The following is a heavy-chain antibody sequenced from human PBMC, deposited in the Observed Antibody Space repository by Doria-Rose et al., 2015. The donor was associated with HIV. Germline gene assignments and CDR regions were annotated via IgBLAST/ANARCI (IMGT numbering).Heavy chain of an antibody. CDR3: ARIKSSRWYHKYYFDF. D-gene: IGHD6-13*01. V-gene: IGHV2-26*01. Sequence: ESGPVLVKPTETLTLTCTVSGVSLSSPGMGVSWIRQPPGKALEWLANIFSDDERSYKASRKSSLTVSRGTSKSLVVLTMTDMDPVDTATYYCARIKSSRWYHKYYFDFWGQGTLVIVSA. CDR1: GVSLSSPGMG. J-gene: IGHJ4*02. CDR2: IFSDDER.